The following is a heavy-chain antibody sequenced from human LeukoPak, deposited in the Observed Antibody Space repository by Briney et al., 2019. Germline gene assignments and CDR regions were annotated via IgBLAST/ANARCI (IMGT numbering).Heavy chain of an antibody. CDR1: GFSFSTYN. CDR3: ARDRTALVPDYMDV. J-gene: IGHJ6*03. Sequence: GGSLRPSCTASGFSFSTYNINWVRQAPGKGLEWVSSFISSSNYTYYADSLKGRFTVSRDNANNALYLQINSLGPEDTGVYYCARDRTALVPDYMDVWGKGTTVTVSS. V-gene: IGHV3-21*01. CDR2: FISSSNYT. D-gene: IGHD5-18*01.